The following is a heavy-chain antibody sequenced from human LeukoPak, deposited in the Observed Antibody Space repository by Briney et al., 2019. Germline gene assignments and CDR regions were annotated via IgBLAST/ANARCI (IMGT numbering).Heavy chain of an antibody. D-gene: IGHD2/OR15-2a*01. V-gene: IGHV1-24*01. J-gene: IGHJ6*02. CDR1: GYTLTELS. Sequence: VASVKVSCKVSGYTLTELSMHWVRQAPGKGLEWMGGFDPEDGETIYAQKFQGRVTMTEDTSTDTAYTELSSLRSEDTAVYYCATAPSLSRMDVWGQGTTVTVSS. CDR3: ATAPSLSRMDV. CDR2: FDPEDGET.